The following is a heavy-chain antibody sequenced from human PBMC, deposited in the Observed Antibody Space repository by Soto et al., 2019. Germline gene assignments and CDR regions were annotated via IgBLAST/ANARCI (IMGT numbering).Heavy chain of an antibody. D-gene: IGHD2-8*01. J-gene: IGHJ4*02. CDR3: ARVTASPDGTNGVCYDFDY. CDR1: GFTFSSYS. V-gene: IGHV3-21*01. Sequence: EVQLVESGGGLVKPGGSLRLSCAASGFTFSSYSMNWVRQAPGKGLEWVSSISSSSSYIYYADSVKGRFTISRDNAKNSLYLQMNSLRAEDTAVYYCARVTASPDGTNGVCYDFDYWGQGTLVTVSS. CDR2: ISSSSSYI.